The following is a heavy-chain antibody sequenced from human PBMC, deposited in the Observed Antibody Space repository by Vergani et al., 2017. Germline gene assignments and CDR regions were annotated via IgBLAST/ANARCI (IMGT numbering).Heavy chain of an antibody. Sequence: QLQLQQSGPGLVKPSETLSLTCTVSGYSISTSNYYWGWIRQPPGKGLELIGNIYYTGSTYYNPSLKSRVTISVDTSKDHFPLQLSSVTATDTAVYYCARFPNIVGENWFDSWGQGTLVTVSS. CDR3: ARFPNIVGENWFDS. D-gene: IGHD2/OR15-2a*01. V-gene: IGHV4-39*02. J-gene: IGHJ5*01. CDR1: GYSISTSNYY. CDR2: IYYTGST.